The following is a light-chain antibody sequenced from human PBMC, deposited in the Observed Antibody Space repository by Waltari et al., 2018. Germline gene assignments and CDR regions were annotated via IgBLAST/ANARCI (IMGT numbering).Light chain of an antibody. CDR1: SSAVGGYNY. CDR3: CSYAGSSTHVL. Sequence: QSALTQPASVSGSPGQSITISCPGTSSAVGGYNYVSWYQQYPDKAPKLMIYDVSKRPSGVSNRFSGSKSGNTASLTISGLQAEDEADYYCCSYAGSSTHVLFGGGTKLTVL. J-gene: IGLJ2*01. V-gene: IGLV2-23*02. CDR2: DVS.